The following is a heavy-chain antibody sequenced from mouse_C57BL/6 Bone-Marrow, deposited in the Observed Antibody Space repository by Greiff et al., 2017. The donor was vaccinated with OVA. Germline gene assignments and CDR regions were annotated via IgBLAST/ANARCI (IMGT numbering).Heavy chain of an antibody. J-gene: IGHJ3*01. V-gene: IGHV1-55*01. CDR2: IYPGSGST. CDR1: GYTFTSYW. D-gene: IGHD2-4*01. Sequence: QVQLQQPGAELVKPGASVKMSCKASGYTFTSYWITWVKQRPGQGLEWIGDIYPGSGSTNYNEKFKSKATLTVDTSSSTAYMQLSSLTSEDSAVYYCARWDDYDVGFAYWGQGTLVTVSA. CDR3: ARWDDYDVGFAY.